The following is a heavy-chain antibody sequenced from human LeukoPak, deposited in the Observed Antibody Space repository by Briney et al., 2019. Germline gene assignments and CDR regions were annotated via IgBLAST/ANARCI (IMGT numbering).Heavy chain of an antibody. V-gene: IGHV3-23*01. CDR3: AKEPLFAYYDFWSGYYTQSSFDY. D-gene: IGHD3-3*01. CDR1: KFTFSSYA. Sequence: PGGSLRLSCEASKFTFSSYAMSWVRQAPGKGLEWVSTISGSGGSTYYADSVKGRFTISRDNSKNTLYLQMNSLRAEDTAVYYCAKEPLFAYYDFWSGYYTQSSFDYWGQGTLVTVSS. CDR2: ISGSGGST. J-gene: IGHJ4*02.